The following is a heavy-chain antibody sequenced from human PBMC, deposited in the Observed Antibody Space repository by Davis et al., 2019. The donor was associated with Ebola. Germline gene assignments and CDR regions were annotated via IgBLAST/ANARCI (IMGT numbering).Heavy chain of an antibody. D-gene: IGHD3-3*01. J-gene: IGHJ6*04. V-gene: IGHV3-23*01. CDR2: ISDSGGST. CDR1: GFTFSSYA. Sequence: GESLKISCAASGFTFSSYAMSWVRQAPGKGLEWVSIISDSGGSTYDAGSVKGRFTVSRDNSKKTMYLQMNSLRAEDTAVYYCARSGLSFGVVKYHYGMDVWGKGTTVTVSS. CDR3: ARSGLSFGVVKYHYGMDV.